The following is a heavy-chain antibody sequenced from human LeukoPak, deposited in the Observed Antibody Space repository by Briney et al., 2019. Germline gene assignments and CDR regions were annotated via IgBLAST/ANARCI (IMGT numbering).Heavy chain of an antibody. V-gene: IGHV1-69*04. Sequence: SVKVSCKASGGTFSSYNISWVRQAPGQGLECMGRIIPILGIANYAQKFQGRVTITADKSTSTAYMELSSLRSEDTAVYYCAREGLVIRAAFDIWGQGTMVTVSS. CDR3: AREGLVIRAAFDI. D-gene: IGHD2/OR15-2a*01. J-gene: IGHJ3*02. CDR1: GGTFSSYN. CDR2: IIPILGIA.